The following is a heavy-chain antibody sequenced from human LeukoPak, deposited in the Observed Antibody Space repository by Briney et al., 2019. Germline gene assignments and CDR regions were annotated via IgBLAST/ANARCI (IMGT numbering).Heavy chain of an antibody. D-gene: IGHD4-17*01. CDR1: GGSVSSGSYY. V-gene: IGHV4-61*01. CDR3: ARGIHYGDFQH. CDR2: ISYSGST. J-gene: IGHJ1*01. Sequence: PSETLSLTCTVSGGSVSSGSYYWSWIRQPPGKGLEWFGYISYSGSTNYNPSLKSRGTISVDTSKNQFSLKLRSVTAADTAVYYCARGIHYGDFQHWGQGTLVTVSS.